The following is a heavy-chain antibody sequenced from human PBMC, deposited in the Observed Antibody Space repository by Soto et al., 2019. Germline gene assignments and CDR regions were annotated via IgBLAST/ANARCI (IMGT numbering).Heavy chain of an antibody. CDR3: ARFSRGYYNYYYYGMDV. Sequence: ASVNVSCKSSGYTFTSYYIHWVRQAPGQGLEWMGIINPSGGSTSYAQKFQGRVTMTRDTSTSTVYMELSSLRSEDTAVYYCARFSRGYYNYYYYGMDVWGQGTTVTVSS. CDR2: INPSGGST. CDR1: GYTFTSYY. V-gene: IGHV1-46*01. D-gene: IGHD3-3*01. J-gene: IGHJ6*02.